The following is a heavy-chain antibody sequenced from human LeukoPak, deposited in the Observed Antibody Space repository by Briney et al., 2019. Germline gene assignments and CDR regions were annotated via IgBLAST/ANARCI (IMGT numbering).Heavy chain of an antibody. Sequence: TSETLSLTCTVSGGSISNYYWSWIRQPPGKGLEYIGYIYYSGSTNYNPSLKSRVTISVDTSKNQFSLKLSSVTAADTAVYYCARDRSDSSGYYYPGYYYGMDVWGQGTTVTVSS. CDR3: ARDRSDSSGYYYPGYYYGMDV. CDR2: IYYSGST. CDR1: GGSISNYY. J-gene: IGHJ6*02. V-gene: IGHV4-59*01. D-gene: IGHD3-22*01.